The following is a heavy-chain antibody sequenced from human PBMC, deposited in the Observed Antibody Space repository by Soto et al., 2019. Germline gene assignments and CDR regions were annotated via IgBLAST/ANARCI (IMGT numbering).Heavy chain of an antibody. CDR1: GFTFSSYA. Sequence: QVQLVESGGGVVQPGRSLRLSCAASGFTFSSYAMHWVRQAPGKGLEWVAVISYDGSNKYYADSVKGRFTISRDNSKNTLYLQMNSLRAEDTAVYYCARGEIVVVVAATPYYYYYGMDVWGQGNTVTVSS. CDR3: ARGEIVVVVAATPYYYYYGMDV. J-gene: IGHJ6*02. CDR2: ISYDGSNK. V-gene: IGHV3-30-3*01. D-gene: IGHD2-15*01.